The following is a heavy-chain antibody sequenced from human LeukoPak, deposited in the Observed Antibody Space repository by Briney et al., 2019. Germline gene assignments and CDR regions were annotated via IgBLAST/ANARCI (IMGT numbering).Heavy chain of an antibody. V-gene: IGHV3-66*01. J-gene: IGHJ4*02. CDR1: GFTFGDYY. D-gene: IGHD3-22*01. CDR2: IYSGGST. Sequence: GGSLRLSCAASGFTFGDYYMSWVRQAPGKGLEWVSVIYSGGSTYYADSVKGRFTISRDNSKNTLYLQMNSLRAEDTAVYYCAREGYYDSSGYHWGQGTLVTVSS. CDR3: AREGYYDSSGYH.